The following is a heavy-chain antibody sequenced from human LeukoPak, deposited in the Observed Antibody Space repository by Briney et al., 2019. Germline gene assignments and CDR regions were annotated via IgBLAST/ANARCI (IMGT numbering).Heavy chain of an antibody. Sequence: GASVKVSCKASGYTFTSYAMHWVRQAPGQRLEWMGWINAGNGNTKYSQKFQGRVTITRDTSASTAYMELSSLRSEDTAVYYCARVPVAEAGTTPFAYWGKGTLVTVPS. CDR3: ARVPVAEAGTTPFAY. V-gene: IGHV1-3*01. D-gene: IGHD6-13*01. J-gene: IGHJ4*02. CDR2: INAGNGNT. CDR1: GYTFTSYA.